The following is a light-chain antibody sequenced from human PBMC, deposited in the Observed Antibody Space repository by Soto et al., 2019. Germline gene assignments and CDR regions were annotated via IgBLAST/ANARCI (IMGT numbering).Light chain of an antibody. J-gene: IGKJ2*01. Sequence: EIVLTQSPGTLSLSPGERATLSCRASQSVSSSWLAWYQQKPGQAPRLLIYGASNRATGSPGRFSGSGSGTDFTLTISRLEPEDFAVYYCLQYGTSPNTFGQGTKLQIK. CDR1: QSVSSSW. CDR3: LQYGTSPNT. V-gene: IGKV3-20*01. CDR2: GAS.